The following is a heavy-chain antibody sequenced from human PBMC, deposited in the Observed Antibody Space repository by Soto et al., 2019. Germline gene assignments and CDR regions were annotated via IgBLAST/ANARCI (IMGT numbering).Heavy chain of an antibody. Sequence: QVPLVESGGGVVLPGRSLRLSCAASGFTFKNYAMHWVRQAPGKGLEWVAGISFDGSTAYHADSLKGRFTCSRDNSKNTVSLQMNSLRTEDTAVYYCARDRDSYDGLTAFYSPAFDYWGQGALVTVST. CDR2: ISFDGSTA. CDR1: GFTFKNYA. CDR3: ARDRDSYDGLTAFYSPAFDY. J-gene: IGHJ4*02. V-gene: IGHV3-30-3*01. D-gene: IGHD3-9*01.